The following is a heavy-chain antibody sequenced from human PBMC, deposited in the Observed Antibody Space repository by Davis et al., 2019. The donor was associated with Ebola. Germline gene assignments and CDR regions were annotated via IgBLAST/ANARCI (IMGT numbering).Heavy chain of an antibody. CDR1: GYSFTSYW. D-gene: IGHD5-12*01. V-gene: IGHV5-10-1*01. J-gene: IGHJ4*02. CDR3: ARQEEWLNYFFDY. Sequence: GESPKIPCNGSGYSFTSYWISWVRQMPGKGLEWMGRIDPSDSYTNYSPSFQGHVTISVDKSISTAYLQWSSLKASDTAMYYCARQEEWLNYFFDYWGQGTLVTVSS. CDR2: IDPSDSYT.